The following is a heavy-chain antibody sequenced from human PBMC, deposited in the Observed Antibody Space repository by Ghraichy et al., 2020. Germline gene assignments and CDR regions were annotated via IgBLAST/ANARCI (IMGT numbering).Heavy chain of an antibody. V-gene: IGHV4-39*01. CDR3: ARLQPPKPLLPAAAYYFDY. CDR2: IYYSGST. Sequence: SETLSLTCTVSGGSISSSSYYWGWIRQPPGKGLEWIGSIYYSGSTYYNPSLKSRVTISVDTSKNQFSLKLSSVTAADTAVYYCARLQPPKPLLPAAAYYFDYWGQGTLVTVSS. CDR1: GGSISSSSYY. D-gene: IGHD2-2*01. J-gene: IGHJ4*02.